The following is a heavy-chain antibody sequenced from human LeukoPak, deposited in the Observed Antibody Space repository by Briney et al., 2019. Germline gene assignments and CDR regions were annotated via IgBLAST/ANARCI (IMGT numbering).Heavy chain of an antibody. CDR2: ISYDGSNK. D-gene: IGHD3-22*01. Sequence: GGSLRLSCAASGFTFSSYAMHWVRQAPGKGLEWVAVISYDGSNKYYADSVKGRFTISRDNSKNTLYLQMNSLRAEDTAVYYCASEYYYDSSGYTDYWGQGTLVTVSS. V-gene: IGHV3-30*01. J-gene: IGHJ4*02. CDR3: ASEYYYDSSGYTDY. CDR1: GFTFSSYA.